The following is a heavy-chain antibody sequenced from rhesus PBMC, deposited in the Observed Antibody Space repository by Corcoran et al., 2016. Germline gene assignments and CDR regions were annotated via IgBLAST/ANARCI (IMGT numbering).Heavy chain of an antibody. D-gene: IGHD4-29*01. CDR1: GGSISGYW. Sequence: QVQLQESGPGLVKPSETLSLTCAVSGGSISGYWWGWIRQPPGKGLEWIGYIGGSSGSTYYNPSLKRRVAISTDTAKNQFSLKLSSVTAADTAVYYCAGVSSPINWGQGVLVTVSS. V-gene: IGHV4-165*01. J-gene: IGHJ4*01. CDR2: IGGSSGST. CDR3: AGVSSPIN.